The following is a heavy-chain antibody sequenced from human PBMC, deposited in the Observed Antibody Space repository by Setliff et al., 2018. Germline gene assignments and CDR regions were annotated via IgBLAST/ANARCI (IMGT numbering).Heavy chain of an antibody. CDR1: GGTFSTYA. CDR3: AREGVDTRSSTDYRYYMDV. Sequence: SVKVSCKASGGTFSTYAISWVRQAPGQGLEWMGGIISMFGTTNYAQKFQGRVTITTDKSTSTAYMELSSLRSEDTAIYYCAREGVDTRSSTDYRYYMDVWGKGTTVTVSS. CDR2: IISMFGTT. V-gene: IGHV1-69*05. D-gene: IGHD5-18*01. J-gene: IGHJ6*03.